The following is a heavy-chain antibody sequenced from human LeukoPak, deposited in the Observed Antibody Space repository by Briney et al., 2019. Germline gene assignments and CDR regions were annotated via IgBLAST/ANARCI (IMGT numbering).Heavy chain of an antibody. J-gene: IGHJ4*02. CDR3: ASGVVRGVIKSSQPLDY. D-gene: IGHD3-10*01. V-gene: IGHV1-2*02. Sequence: EASVKVSCKASGGTFSTYAINWVRQAPGQGPEWMGWINPNSGGTNYAQKFQGRVTMTRDTSISTAYMELSRLRSDDTAVYYCASGVVRGVIKSSQPLDYWGQGTLVTVSS. CDR2: INPNSGGT. CDR1: GGTFSTYA.